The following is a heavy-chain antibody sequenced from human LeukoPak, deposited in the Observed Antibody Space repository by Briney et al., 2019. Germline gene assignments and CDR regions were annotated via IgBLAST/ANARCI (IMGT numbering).Heavy chain of an antibody. CDR2: ISYDGSNK. D-gene: IGHD3-10*01. Sequence: GGSLRLSCAASGFTFSSCGMHWVRQAPGRGLEWVAVISYDGSNKYYADSVKGRFTISRDNSKNTLYLQMNSLRAEDTAVYYCAKGPHFTMVRGVTFLDYWGQGTLVTVSS. CDR1: GFTFSSCG. J-gene: IGHJ4*02. V-gene: IGHV3-30*18. CDR3: AKGPHFTMVRGVTFLDY.